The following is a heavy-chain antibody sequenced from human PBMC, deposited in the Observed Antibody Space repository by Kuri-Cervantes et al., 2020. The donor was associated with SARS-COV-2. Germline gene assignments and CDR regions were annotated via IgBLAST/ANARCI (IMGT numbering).Heavy chain of an antibody. V-gene: IGHV3-30-3*01. Sequence: GESLKISCAASGFTFSSYAMHWVHQAPGKGLEWVAVISYDGSNKYYADSVKGRFTISRDNSKNTLYLQMNSLRAEDTAVYYCAREDLFGSSGWYVPGFDYWGQGTLVTVSS. CDR3: AREDLFGSSGWYVPGFDY. CDR2: ISYDGSNK. D-gene: IGHD6-19*01. CDR1: GFTFSSYA. J-gene: IGHJ4*02.